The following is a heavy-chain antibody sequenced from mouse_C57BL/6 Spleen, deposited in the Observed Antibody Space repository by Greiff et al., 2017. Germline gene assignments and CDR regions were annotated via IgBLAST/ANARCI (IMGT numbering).Heavy chain of an antibody. V-gene: IGHV5-9*01. CDR1: GFTFSSYT. CDR3: AKYDYDGDYAMDY. Sequence: EVQLVESGGGLVKPGGSLKLSCAASGFTFSSYTMSWVRQTPEKRLEWVATISGGGGTTYYPDSVKGRFTISRVNSKNTLFLIMSSLRSEDTALYYCAKYDYDGDYAMDYWGQGTSVTVAS. CDR2: ISGGGGTT. J-gene: IGHJ4*01. D-gene: IGHD2-4*01.